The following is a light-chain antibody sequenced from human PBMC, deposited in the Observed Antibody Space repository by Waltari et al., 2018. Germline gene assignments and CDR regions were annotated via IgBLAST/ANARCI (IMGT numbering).Light chain of an antibody. V-gene: IGKV1-33*01. CDR1: QDITDH. Sequence: TCQANQDITDHLNWYQQKPDRAPKLLIFDAYTLETGVPSRFSGSGSGTEFTFTISSLQPEDIGTYYCQQFDDAPLTFGQGTRLDIK. J-gene: IGKJ5*01. CDR3: QQFDDAPLT. CDR2: DAY.